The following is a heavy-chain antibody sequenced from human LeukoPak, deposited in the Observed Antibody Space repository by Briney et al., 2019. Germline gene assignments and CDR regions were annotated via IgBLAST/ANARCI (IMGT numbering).Heavy chain of an antibody. CDR3: ARRSGWYTQPFDY. J-gene: IGHJ4*02. Sequence: GGSLRLSCAASGFTFDTYRMNWVRQAPGKGLEWVSSISASGSYIYYADSLKGRFTISRDNAKNSLYLQMNSLRAEDTAVYYCARRSGWYTQPFDYWGQGTLVTVSS. D-gene: IGHD6-19*01. CDR1: GFTFDTYR. CDR2: ISASGSYI. V-gene: IGHV3-21*04.